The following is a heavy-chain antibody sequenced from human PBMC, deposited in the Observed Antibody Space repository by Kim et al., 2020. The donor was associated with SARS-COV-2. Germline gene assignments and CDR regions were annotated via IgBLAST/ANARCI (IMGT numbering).Heavy chain of an antibody. CDR1: GGSISSYY. D-gene: IGHD6-19*01. J-gene: IGHJ3*02. CDR3: ASTMYSSGWYESFDI. V-gene: IGHV4-59*01. CDR2: IYYSGST. Sequence: SETLSLTCTVSGGSISSYYWSWIRQPPGKGLEWIGYIYYSGSTNYNPSLKSRVTISVDTSKNQFSLKLSSVTAADTAVYYCASTMYSSGWYESFDIWGQGTMVTVSS.